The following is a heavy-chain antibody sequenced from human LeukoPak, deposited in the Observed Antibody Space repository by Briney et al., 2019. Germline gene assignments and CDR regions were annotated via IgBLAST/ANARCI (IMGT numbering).Heavy chain of an antibody. V-gene: IGHV3-7*01. D-gene: IGHD6-6*01. J-gene: IGHJ6*03. CDR2: IKQDGSEQ. CDR1: RFTFSKYW. Sequence: GGSLRLSCEASRFTFSKYWMSWVRQAPGKGLEWVANIKQDGSEQNYVDSVKGRFTISRDNAKNSLYLQMNSLRAEDTAVYYCARDRLDSSSSLFYYYYYMDVWGKGTTVTVSS. CDR3: ARDRLDSSSSLFYYYYYMDV.